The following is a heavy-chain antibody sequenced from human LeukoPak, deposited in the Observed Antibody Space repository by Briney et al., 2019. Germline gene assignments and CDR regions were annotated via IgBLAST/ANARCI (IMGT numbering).Heavy chain of an antibody. D-gene: IGHD2-21*02. CDR2: ISSSSSYI. J-gene: IGHJ3*02. CDR3: ARVFCGGDCSDAFGI. CDR1: GFTFSSYS. Sequence: GGSLRLSCAASGFTFSSYSMNWVRQAPGKGLEWVSSISSSSSYIYYADSVKGRFTISRDNAKNSLYLQMNSLRAEDTAVYYCARVFCGGDCSDAFGIWGQGTMVTVSS. V-gene: IGHV3-21*01.